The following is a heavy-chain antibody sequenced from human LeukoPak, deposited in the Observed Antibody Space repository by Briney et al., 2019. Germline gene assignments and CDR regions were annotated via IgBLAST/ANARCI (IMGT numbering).Heavy chain of an antibody. V-gene: IGHV1-2*06. CDR1: GYTLTELS. J-gene: IGHJ4*02. CDR3: ASTTFGVVIAY. D-gene: IGHD3-3*01. Sequence: GASVKVSCKVSGYTLTELSMHWVRQAPGKGLEWMGRINPNSGGTNYAQKFQGRVTMTRDTSISTAYMELSRLRSDDTAVYYCASTTFGVVIAYWGQGTLVTVSS. CDR2: INPNSGGT.